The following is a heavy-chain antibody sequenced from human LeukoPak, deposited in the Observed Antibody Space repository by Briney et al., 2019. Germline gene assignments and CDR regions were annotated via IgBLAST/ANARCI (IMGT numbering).Heavy chain of an antibody. CDR2: TYYRSNWYT. Sequence: SQTLSLTCAISGDSVSSNSAAWDWIRQSPSRGLEWLGRTYYRSNWYTDYAVSVKTRITINPDASKNQFSLQLNSVTPEDTAVYYCARLGREMATIRAFDIWGLGTLVTVSS. J-gene: IGHJ3*02. CDR3: ARLGREMATIRAFDI. D-gene: IGHD5-24*01. CDR1: GDSVSSNSAA. V-gene: IGHV6-1*01.